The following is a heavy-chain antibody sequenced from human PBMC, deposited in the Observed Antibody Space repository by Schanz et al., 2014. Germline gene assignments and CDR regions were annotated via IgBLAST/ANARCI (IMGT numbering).Heavy chain of an antibody. CDR3: ARDGGAY. CDR2: INTNTGNP. D-gene: IGHD3-16*01. J-gene: IGHJ4*02. V-gene: IGHV7-4-1*02. Sequence: QVQLVQSGAELKNPGASVKVSCKASGYSFSAYYIHWMRQAPGQGLEWVGRINTNTGNPTYAQGITGRFVFSLDTSVGTAYLQISSLKTEDTAVYYCARDGGAYWGQGTLVTVSS. CDR1: GYSFSAYY.